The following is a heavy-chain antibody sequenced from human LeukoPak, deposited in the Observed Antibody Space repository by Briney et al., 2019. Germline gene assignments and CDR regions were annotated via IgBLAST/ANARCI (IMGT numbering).Heavy chain of an antibody. CDR3: ARRYDDYASDSFDI. J-gene: IGHJ3*02. CDR1: GGSFSGYY. CDR2: INHSGST. D-gene: IGHD4-17*01. Sequence: SETLSLTCAVYGGSFSGYYWSWIRQPPGKGLEWIGEINHSGSTNYNPSLKSRVTISVDTSKNQFSLKLTSVTAADTAVYYCARRYDDYASDSFDIWGRGTMVTVSS. V-gene: IGHV4-34*01.